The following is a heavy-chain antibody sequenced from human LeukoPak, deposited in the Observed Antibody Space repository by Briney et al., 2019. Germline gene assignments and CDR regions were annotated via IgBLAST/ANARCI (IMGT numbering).Heavy chain of an antibody. CDR3: ARSWGHYDSSGYPLYFDY. J-gene: IGHJ4*02. Sequence: PSETLSLTCTVSGGSISSYYWSWIRQPPGKGLEWIGYIYYSGSTNYNPSLKSRVTISVDTSKNQFSLKLSSVTAADTAVYYCARSWGHYDSSGYPLYFDYWGQGTLLTVSS. CDR1: GGSISSYY. D-gene: IGHD3-22*01. CDR2: IYYSGST. V-gene: IGHV4-59*01.